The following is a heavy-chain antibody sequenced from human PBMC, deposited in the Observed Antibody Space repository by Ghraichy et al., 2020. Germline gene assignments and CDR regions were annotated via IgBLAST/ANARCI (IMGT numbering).Heavy chain of an antibody. CDR3: ARDRRSLYTSAFDQNFDY. CDR1: GFTFSSYS. V-gene: IGHV3-21*01. J-gene: IGHJ4*02. D-gene: IGHD6-19*01. Sequence: GGSLRLTCAASGFTFSSYSLNWVRQAPGKGLEWVSSITGSSNSIYYADSVKGRFTISRDNAKNSLYLQMNSLRAEDTAVYYCARDRRSLYTSAFDQNFDYWGQGTLVTVSS. CDR2: ITGSSNSI.